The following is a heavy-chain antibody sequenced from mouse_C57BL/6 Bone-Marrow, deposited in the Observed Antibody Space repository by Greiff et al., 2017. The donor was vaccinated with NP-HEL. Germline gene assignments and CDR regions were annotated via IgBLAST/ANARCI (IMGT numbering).Heavy chain of an antibody. CDR3: ARDLYYYGSRGFAY. D-gene: IGHD1-1*01. Sequence: EVQVVESGGGLVKPGGSLKLSCAASGFTFSSYAMSWVRQTPEKRLEWVATISDGGSYTYYPDNVKGRFTISRDNAKNNLYLQMSHLKSEDTAMYYCARDLYYYGSRGFAYWGQGTLVTVSA. CDR2: ISDGGSYT. J-gene: IGHJ3*01. CDR1: GFTFSSYA. V-gene: IGHV5-4*01.